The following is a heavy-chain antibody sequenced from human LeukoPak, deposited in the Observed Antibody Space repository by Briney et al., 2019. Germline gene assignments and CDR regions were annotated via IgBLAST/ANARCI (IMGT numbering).Heavy chain of an antibody. Sequence: GGSLRLSCAASGFTFSNAWMNWVRQAPGKGLEWVGRIKNKTDGGTTDYAAPVRGRFTISRDDSKSTLYLQMNSLKVEDTAVYYCSFGASGTRGVHWGQGTLVTVSS. J-gene: IGHJ4*02. V-gene: IGHV3-15*07. CDR3: SFGASGTRGVH. CDR2: IKNKTDGGTT. D-gene: IGHD1-1*01. CDR1: GFTFSNAW.